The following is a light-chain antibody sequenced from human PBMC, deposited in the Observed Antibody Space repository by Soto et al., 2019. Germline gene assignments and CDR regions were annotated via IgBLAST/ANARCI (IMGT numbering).Light chain of an antibody. Sequence: SVLTQPPSVSAAPGQKVTISCSGSSSNIGKNYVSWYQQLPGTAPKLLIYDNNKRPSGIPDRFSGSKSGTSATLGITGLQTGDEADYYCGTWDSSLSAGEVFGTGTKVTVL. CDR3: GTWDSSLSAGEV. V-gene: IGLV1-51*01. CDR2: DNN. CDR1: SSNIGKNY. J-gene: IGLJ1*01.